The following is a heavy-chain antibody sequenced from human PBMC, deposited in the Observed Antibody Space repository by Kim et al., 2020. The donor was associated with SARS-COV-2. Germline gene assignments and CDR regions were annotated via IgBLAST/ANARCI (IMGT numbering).Heavy chain of an antibody. CDR3: ARVRYGPNNGMDV. J-gene: IGHJ6*02. Sequence: AGAVEGRFAISRDNPKNTLYLQMTSLGAEDTAVYYCARVRYGPNNGMDVWGQGTTVTVSS. V-gene: IGHV3-30*07. D-gene: IGHD5-18*01.